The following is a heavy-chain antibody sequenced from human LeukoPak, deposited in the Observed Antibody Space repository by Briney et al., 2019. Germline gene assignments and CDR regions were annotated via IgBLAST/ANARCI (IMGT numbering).Heavy chain of an antibody. CDR2: IYDSGST. Sequence: SETLSLTCTVSGGSINSYYWSWIRQPPGKGLEWIGYIYDSGSTNYNPSLKSRVTISVDTSKNQFSLKLSSVTAADTAVYYCARGTYYCGSGSYYILDYWGQGTLVTVSS. CDR1: GGSINSYY. V-gene: IGHV4-59*01. D-gene: IGHD3-10*01. CDR3: ARGTYYCGSGSYYILDY. J-gene: IGHJ4*02.